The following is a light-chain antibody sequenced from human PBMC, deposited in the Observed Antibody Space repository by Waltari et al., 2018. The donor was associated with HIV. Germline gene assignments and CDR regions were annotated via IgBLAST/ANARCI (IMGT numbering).Light chain of an antibody. CDR1: SSDLGTYNR. V-gene: IGLV2-18*02. Sequence: QSALTQPPSVSGSPGQSVAISCTGTSSDLGTYNRVSWYQRPPGTAPKLIIYEVTNRPSGVPDRFSGSKSGNTASLTISGLQAEDEGDYYCSSYTSSNTWVFGGGTKLTVL. J-gene: IGLJ3*02. CDR2: EVT. CDR3: SSYTSSNTWV.